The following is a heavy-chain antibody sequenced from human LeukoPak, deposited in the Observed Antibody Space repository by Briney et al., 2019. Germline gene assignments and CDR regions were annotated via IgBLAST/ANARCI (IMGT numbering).Heavy chain of an antibody. V-gene: IGHV3-30*18. CDR3: TQDVSNGYRSVNFDY. CDR1: GFTFSSYG. Sequence: GGSLRLSCAASGFTFSSYGMHWVRQAPGKGLEWVAVISYDGSNEYYADSVKGRFTISRDQSKNTLYLQMNSLRVEDTAVYYCTQDVSNGYRSVNFDYWGQGILVTVSS. CDR2: ISYDGSNE. D-gene: IGHD6-19*01. J-gene: IGHJ4*02.